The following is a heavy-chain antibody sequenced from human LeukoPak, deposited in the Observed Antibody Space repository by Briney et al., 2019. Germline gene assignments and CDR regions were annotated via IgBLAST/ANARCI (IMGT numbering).Heavy chain of an antibody. Sequence: GRSLRLSCAASGFTFSSYGMHWIRQAPGKGLEWVSSIGATGDTYYAGSVKGRFTISRENAKKSLYLQMSSLSAEDTAVYFCVLGAYWNDDKNAFHIWGPGTMVTVSS. CDR2: IGATGDT. V-gene: IGHV3-13*01. D-gene: IGHD1-1*01. CDR1: GFTFSSYG. J-gene: IGHJ3*02. CDR3: VLGAYWNDDKNAFHI.